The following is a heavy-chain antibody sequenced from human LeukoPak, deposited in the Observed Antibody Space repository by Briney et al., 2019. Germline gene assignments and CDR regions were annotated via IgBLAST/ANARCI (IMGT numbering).Heavy chain of an antibody. J-gene: IGHJ3*02. V-gene: IGHV1-18*01. CDR1: GYTFTSYG. D-gene: IGHD3-22*01. Sequence: ASVTLSCKASGYTFTSYGIGWVRQAPGQGHEWMGWISTYNRKRNYAKKFQDRVTMTTDTSTSTAYMELRSLRSDDTAIYHCAKNYYYDNTGYWGAFDIWGQGTMVTVSS. CDR2: ISTYNRKR. CDR3: AKNYYYDNTGYWGAFDI.